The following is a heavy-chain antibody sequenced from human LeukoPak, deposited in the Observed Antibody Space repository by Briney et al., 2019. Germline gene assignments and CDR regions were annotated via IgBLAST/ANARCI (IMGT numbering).Heavy chain of an antibody. D-gene: IGHD2-21*02. J-gene: IGHJ6*03. CDR2: ISGSGGST. V-gene: IGHV3-23*01. CDR3: ARGARIVVVTGDYMDV. CDR1: GFSFGTYA. Sequence: GGSLRLSCAASGFSFGTYALSWVRQAPGKGLEWVSTISGSGGSTYYADSVRGRFTISRDNSKNTLYMQMNSLRAEDTAVYYCARGARIVVVTGDYMDVWGKGTTVTVSS.